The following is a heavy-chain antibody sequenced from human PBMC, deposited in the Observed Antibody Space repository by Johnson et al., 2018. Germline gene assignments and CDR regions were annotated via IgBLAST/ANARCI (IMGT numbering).Heavy chain of an antibody. CDR3: AKGVVVGLYFQH. CDR1: GFIFSNYG. CDR2: MWFDGSQQ. D-gene: IGHD2-21*01. J-gene: IGHJ1*01. Sequence: QVQLVQSGGGLVQPGGSXRLSCAASGFIFSNYGIHWVRQVPGKGLEWVGVMWFDGSQQKYADSVKGRFTISRDNSKNTLFLQMNSLRAEDTAVYYCAKGVVVGLYFQHWGQGTLVTVSS. V-gene: IGHV3-33*06.